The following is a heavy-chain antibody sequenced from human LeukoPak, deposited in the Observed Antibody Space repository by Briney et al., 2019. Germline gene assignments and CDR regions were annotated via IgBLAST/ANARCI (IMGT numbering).Heavy chain of an antibody. D-gene: IGHD3-10*01. CDR2: ISAYNGNT. CDR1: GYTFTSYG. V-gene: IGHV1-18*01. Sequence: ASVKVSCKASGYTFTSYGISWVRQAPGQGLEWMGWISAYNGNTNYAQKLQSRVTMTTDTSTSTAYMELRSLRSDDTAVYYCARVYGSGSYYVWSYYYYYMDVWGKGTTVTISS. CDR3: ARVYGSGSYYVWSYYYYYMDV. J-gene: IGHJ6*03.